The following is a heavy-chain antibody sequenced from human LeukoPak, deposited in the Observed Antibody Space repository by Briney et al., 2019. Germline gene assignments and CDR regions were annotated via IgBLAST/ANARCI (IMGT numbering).Heavy chain of an antibody. D-gene: IGHD1-26*01. Sequence: GESLKISCKGSGYSFTSYWIGWVRQMPGKGLEWMGIIYPGDSDTRYSPSFQGQVTISADKSISTAYLQWSSLKASDTAMYYCARVGDSGSYNNWFDPWGQGTLVTVSS. J-gene: IGHJ5*02. V-gene: IGHV5-51*01. CDR2: IYPGDSDT. CDR1: GYSFTSYW. CDR3: ARVGDSGSYNNWFDP.